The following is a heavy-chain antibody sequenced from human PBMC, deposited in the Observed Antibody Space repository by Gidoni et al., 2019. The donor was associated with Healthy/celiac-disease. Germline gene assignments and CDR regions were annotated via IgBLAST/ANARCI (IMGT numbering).Heavy chain of an antibody. D-gene: IGHD3-10*01. CDR1: GFTFSSYS. Sequence: EVQRVVSGGGLGKPGGCLRRSRAASGFTFSSYSMSWVRQAPGEGLEWASSISISSNYIYYADSVNARFTISSDNARNSLYLQMNSLRAEDTAVYYGARELLSGSGKWGQGALVTVSP. CDR2: ISISSNYI. CDR3: ARELLSGSGK. J-gene: IGHJ4*02. V-gene: IGHV3-21*01.